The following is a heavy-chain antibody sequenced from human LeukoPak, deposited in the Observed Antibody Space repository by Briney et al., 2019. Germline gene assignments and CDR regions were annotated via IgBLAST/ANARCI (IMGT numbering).Heavy chain of an antibody. J-gene: IGHJ2*01. D-gene: IGHD6-19*01. CDR2: INPHGNDN. CDR3: ARDSDTSGNHWFFDV. CDR1: GFTFHNFG. Sequence: GGSLRLSCAASGFTFHNFGMVWVRNPPAKGLNWWPAINPHGNDNYYADSARGRFVISRDNSKNTLYLQIYGLTVVDTAVYYCARDSDTSGNHWFFDVWGRGTLVIASS. V-gene: IGHV3-30*12.